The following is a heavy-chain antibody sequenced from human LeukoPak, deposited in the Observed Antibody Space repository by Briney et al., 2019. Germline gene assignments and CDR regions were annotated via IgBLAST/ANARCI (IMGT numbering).Heavy chain of an antibody. CDR3: ATESRRFGEFSDY. D-gene: IGHD3-10*01. Sequence: ASVKVSCKASGGTFSSYAISWVRQAPGKGLEWMGGFDPEDGETIYAQKFQGRVTMTEDTSTDTAYMELSSLRSEDTAVYYCATESRRFGEFSDYWGQGTLVTVSS. J-gene: IGHJ4*02. V-gene: IGHV1-24*01. CDR2: FDPEDGET. CDR1: GGTFSSYA.